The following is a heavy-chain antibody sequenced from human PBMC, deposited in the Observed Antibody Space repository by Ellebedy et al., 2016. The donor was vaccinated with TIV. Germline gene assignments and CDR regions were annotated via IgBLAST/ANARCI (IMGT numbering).Heavy chain of an antibody. V-gene: IGHV3-23*01. CDR3: ARDRVAFNDAFDI. J-gene: IGHJ3*02. CDR1: GFTFSTYC. CDR2: ISGSGGST. D-gene: IGHD3-3*02. Sequence: GGSLRLXXAASGFTFSTYCMSWVRQAPGKGLEWVSAISGSGGSTYYADSVKGRFTISRDNSKNTLYLQMNSLRAEDTALYYCARDRVAFNDAFDIWGQGTMVTVSS.